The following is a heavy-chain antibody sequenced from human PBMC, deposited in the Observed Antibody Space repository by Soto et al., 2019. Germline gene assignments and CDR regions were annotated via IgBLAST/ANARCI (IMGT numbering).Heavy chain of an antibody. V-gene: IGHV4-59*08. Sequence: SETLSLTCTVSGGSISSYYWSWIRQPPGKGLEWIGYIYYSGSTNYNPSLKSRVTISVDTSKNQFSLKLSSVTAAGTAVYYCARRTYCGGDCYSFDYWGQGTLVTVSS. D-gene: IGHD2-21*02. CDR1: GGSISSYY. CDR3: ARRTYCGGDCYSFDY. CDR2: IYYSGST. J-gene: IGHJ4*02.